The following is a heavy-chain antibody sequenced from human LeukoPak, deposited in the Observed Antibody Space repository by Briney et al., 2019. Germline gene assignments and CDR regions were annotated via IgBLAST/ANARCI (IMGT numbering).Heavy chain of an antibody. D-gene: IGHD5-24*01. Sequence: GASVTVSCTASGATFTSYAISWVRQAPGQGPEWMGWINPNSGGTNYAQKFQGRVTMTRDTSFSTAYMELSRLRSGDTAVYYCARVGSGYTDAFDMWGQGTMVSVSS. CDR3: ARVGSGYTDAFDM. CDR2: INPNSGGT. CDR1: GATFTSYA. J-gene: IGHJ3*02. V-gene: IGHV1-2*02.